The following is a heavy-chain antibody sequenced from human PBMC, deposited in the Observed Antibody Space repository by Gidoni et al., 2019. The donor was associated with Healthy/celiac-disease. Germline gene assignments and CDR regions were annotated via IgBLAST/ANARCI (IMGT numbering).Heavy chain of an antibody. Sequence: QVQLQQWGAGLLKTSETLSLTCAVYGGSFSGYYWSWIRQPPGKGLEWIGEINHSGSTNYNPSRKSRVTISVDTSKNQFSLKLSSVTAADTAVYYCARYLGYSSSWYGQWGQGTLVTVSS. CDR2: INHSGST. V-gene: IGHV4-34*01. CDR1: GGSFSGYY. CDR3: ARYLGYSSSWYGQ. J-gene: IGHJ4*02. D-gene: IGHD6-13*01.